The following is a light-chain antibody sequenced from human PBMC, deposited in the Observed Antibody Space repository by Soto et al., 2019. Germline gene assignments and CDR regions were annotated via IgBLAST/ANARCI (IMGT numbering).Light chain of an antibody. Sequence: QSALTQPPSASGSPGQSVTISCTGPSSDVGGYNYVSWYQQHPGKVPKLMIYEVTKRPSGVPDRFSGSKSGNTASLTVSGLQTEDEADYYCSSYAGTAYVFGTGTKLTVL. CDR2: EVT. J-gene: IGLJ1*01. CDR1: SSDVGGYNY. CDR3: SSYAGTAYV. V-gene: IGLV2-8*01.